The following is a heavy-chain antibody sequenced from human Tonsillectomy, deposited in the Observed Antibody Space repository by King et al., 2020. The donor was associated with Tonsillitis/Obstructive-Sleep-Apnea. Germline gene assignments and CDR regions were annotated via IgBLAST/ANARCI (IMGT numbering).Heavy chain of an antibody. CDR2: IKSDGSIT. CDR1: GFTFSSYW. Sequence: EVQLVESGGGLVQPGGSLRLSCAASGFTFSSYWMHWVRQAPGKGLVWVSRIKSDGSITTYADSVKGRFTISRDNAKNTLYLQMNSLRAEDTAVYYCARGIRGAFDIWGQGTMVTVSS. CDR3: ARGIRGAFDI. V-gene: IGHV3-74*01. J-gene: IGHJ3*02. D-gene: IGHD2/OR15-2a*01.